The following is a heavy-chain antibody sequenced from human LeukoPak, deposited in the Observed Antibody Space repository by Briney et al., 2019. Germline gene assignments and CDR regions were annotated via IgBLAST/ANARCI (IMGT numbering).Heavy chain of an antibody. Sequence: PSETLSLTCAVSGGSFSGYYWSWIRQPPGKGLGWIGEINHSGSTNYNPSLKSRVTISVDTSKNQFSLKLSSVTAADTAVYYCASASITRYYFDYWGQGTLVTVSS. CDR1: GGSFSGYY. CDR2: INHSGST. V-gene: IGHV4-34*01. J-gene: IGHJ4*02. D-gene: IGHD4-11*01. CDR3: ASASITRYYFDY.